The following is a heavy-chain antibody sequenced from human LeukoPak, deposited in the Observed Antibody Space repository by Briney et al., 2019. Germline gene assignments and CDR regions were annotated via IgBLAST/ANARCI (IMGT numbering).Heavy chain of an antibody. CDR2: ISSSGSTI. CDR3: ARRAQDYGGNSFAFGI. V-gene: IGHV3-11*01. CDR1: GFTFSDYY. D-gene: IGHD4-23*01. Sequence: GGSLRLSCAASGFTFSDYYMSWIRQAPGKGLEWVSYISSSGSTIYYADSVKGRFTISRDNAKNSLYLQMNSLRAEDTAVYYCARRAQDYGGNSFAFGIWGQGTMVTVSS. J-gene: IGHJ3*02.